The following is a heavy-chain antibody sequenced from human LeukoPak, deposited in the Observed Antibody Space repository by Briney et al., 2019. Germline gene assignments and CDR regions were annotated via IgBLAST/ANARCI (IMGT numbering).Heavy chain of an antibody. CDR3: ARGSVVTAIRQGMDV. V-gene: IGHV4-34*01. D-gene: IGHD2-21*02. Sequence: PSETLSLTCAVYGGSFSGYYWSWIRQPPGKGLEWIGEINHSGSTNYNPSHKSRVTISVDTSKNQFSLKLSSVTAADTAVYYCARGSVVTAIRQGMDVWGQGTTVTVSS. CDR2: INHSGST. J-gene: IGHJ6*02. CDR1: GGSFSGYY.